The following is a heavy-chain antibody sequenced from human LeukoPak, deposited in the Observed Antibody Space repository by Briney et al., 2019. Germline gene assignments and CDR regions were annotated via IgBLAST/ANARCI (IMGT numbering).Heavy chain of an antibody. J-gene: IGHJ4*02. V-gene: IGHV3-30*02. CDR2: IRYDGSNK. D-gene: IGHD3-16*02. CDR1: GFTFSSYG. CDR3: AKDSFTITFGGVIAD. Sequence: GGSLRLSCAASGFTFSSYGMHWVRQAPGKGLEWVAFIRYDGSNKYYADSVKGRFTISRDNSKNTLYLQMNSLRAEDTAVYYCAKDSFTITFGGVIADWGQGTLVTVSS.